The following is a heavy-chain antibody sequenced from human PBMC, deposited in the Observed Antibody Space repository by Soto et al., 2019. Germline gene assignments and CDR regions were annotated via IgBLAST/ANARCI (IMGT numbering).Heavy chain of an antibody. CDR3: ARGTLAAWWFDP. CDR1: GGSISSYY. Sequence: SETLSLTCTVSGGSISSYYWSWIRQPPGKGLEWIGYIYYSGSTNYNPSLKSRVTISVDTSKNQFSLKLSSVTAADTAVYYCARGTLAAWWFDPWGQGTLVTVSS. V-gene: IGHV4-59*01. CDR2: IYYSGST. J-gene: IGHJ5*02.